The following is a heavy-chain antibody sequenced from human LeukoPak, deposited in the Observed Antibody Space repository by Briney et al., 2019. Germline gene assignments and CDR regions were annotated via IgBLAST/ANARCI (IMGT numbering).Heavy chain of an antibody. J-gene: IGHJ4*02. CDR3: ARDRPRLSSGWYGSDY. V-gene: IGHV1-18*01. Sequence: ASVKVSCKASGYTFTSYGISWVRQAPGQGLEWMGWISAYNGNTNYAQKLQGRVTMTTDTSTSTAYMELRSLRSDDTAVCYCARDRPRLSSGWYGSDYWGQGTLVTVSS. D-gene: IGHD6-19*01. CDR2: ISAYNGNT. CDR1: GYTFTSYG.